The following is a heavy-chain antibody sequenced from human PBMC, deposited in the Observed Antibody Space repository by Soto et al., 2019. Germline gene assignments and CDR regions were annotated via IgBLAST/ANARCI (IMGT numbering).Heavy chain of an antibody. D-gene: IGHD6-25*01. CDR2: INKDGSQT. CDR1: GLTLSNYW. V-gene: IGHV3-7*01. CDR3: VKEIAAAQ. J-gene: IGHJ4*02. Sequence: EVQLVESGGALVQPGGSLRLTCATSGLTLSNYWMTWVRQAPGKGLEWVANINKDGSQTSFVDSVKGRFTIFRDNAKSSLYLQMNSLRGEDTAKYYCVKEIAAAQWGQGTLVTVSS.